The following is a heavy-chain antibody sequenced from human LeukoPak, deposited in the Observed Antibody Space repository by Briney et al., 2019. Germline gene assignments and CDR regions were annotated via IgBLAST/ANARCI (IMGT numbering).Heavy chain of an antibody. CDR1: GFSFGDDA. CDR3: SRGLHDYGDSNYYFDQ. CDR2: IRKKGYGETT. J-gene: IGHJ4*02. D-gene: IGHD4-17*01. V-gene: IGHV3-49*03. Sequence: GRSLRLSCTASGFSFGDDAWSWFRQAPGRVLEFVSFIRKKGYGETTDYAASVRGRFTISRDDAKSTAYLQMNSLEIEDTALYYCSRGLHDYGDSNYYFDQWGRGTQVTVSS.